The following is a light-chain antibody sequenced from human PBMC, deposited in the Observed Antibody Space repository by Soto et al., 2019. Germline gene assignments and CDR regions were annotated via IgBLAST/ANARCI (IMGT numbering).Light chain of an antibody. CDR3: QSYDTRVSVYV. Sequence: QSVLTQPPSVSGAPGQRVTIYCTGSSSNIRASYYVLWYQQLPGTAPKLLIYENTNRPSGVAARCSASKSGTSASFAITGLHAEDEADDYCQSYDTRVSVYVFGTGTQLAVL. J-gene: IGLJ1*01. CDR1: SSNIRASYY. V-gene: IGLV1-40*01. CDR2: ENT.